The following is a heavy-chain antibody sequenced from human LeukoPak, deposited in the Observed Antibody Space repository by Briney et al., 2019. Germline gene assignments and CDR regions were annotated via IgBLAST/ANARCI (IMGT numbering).Heavy chain of an antibody. J-gene: IGHJ5*02. CDR2: INPNSGGT. Sequence: ASVKVSCKASGYTFTGYYMHWVRQAPGQGLEWMGWINPNSGGTNYAQKFQGRVTMTRDTSISTAYMELSRLRSDDTAVYYCARPRQAYYDILTGYYWFDPCGQGTLVTVSS. V-gene: IGHV1-2*02. CDR1: GYTFTGYY. CDR3: ARPRQAYYDILTGYYWFDP. D-gene: IGHD3-9*01.